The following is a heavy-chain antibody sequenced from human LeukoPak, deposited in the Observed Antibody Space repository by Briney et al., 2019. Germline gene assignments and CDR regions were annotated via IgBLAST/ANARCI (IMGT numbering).Heavy chain of an antibody. D-gene: IGHD3-3*01. CDR1: GYSFTYHY. Sequence: GATVKVSCKTSGYSFTYHYVHWVQQTPGNGVEWRGRVDPEDDETLYAAKFQSRISIKVDRSSDTVYMQLSSLRSEDTAVYYCARDRSGDFWSGYNEFDFWGQGTLVTVSS. J-gene: IGHJ4*02. V-gene: IGHV1-69-2*01. CDR2: VDPEDDET. CDR3: ARDRSGDFWSGYNEFDF.